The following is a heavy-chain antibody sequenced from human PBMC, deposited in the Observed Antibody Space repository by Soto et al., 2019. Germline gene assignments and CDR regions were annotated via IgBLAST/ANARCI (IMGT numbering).Heavy chain of an antibody. Sequence: GGSLRLSCAASGFTFDDYTMHWVRQAPGKGLEWVSLISWDGGSTYYADSVKGRFTISRDNSKNSLYLQMNSLRTEDTALYYCEKDITGAPHNTPSGMDVWGQGTTVTVSS. V-gene: IGHV3-43*01. CDR2: ISWDGGST. J-gene: IGHJ6*02. D-gene: IGHD1-1*01. CDR3: EKDITGAPHNTPSGMDV. CDR1: GFTFDDYT.